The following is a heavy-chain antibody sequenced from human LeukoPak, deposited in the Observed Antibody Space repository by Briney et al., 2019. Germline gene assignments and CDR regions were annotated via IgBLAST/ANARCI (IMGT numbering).Heavy chain of an antibody. CDR3: ARLQDYDSSGLDY. Sequence: SETLSLTCIFSGGSISSYYWSWIRQPPGKGLEWIGYIYYSGSTNYNPSLKSRVTISVDTSKNQFSLKLSSVTAADTAVYYCARLQDYDSSGLDYWGQGTLVTVSS. CDR2: IYYSGST. CDR1: GGSISSYY. V-gene: IGHV4-59*08. J-gene: IGHJ4*02. D-gene: IGHD3-22*01.